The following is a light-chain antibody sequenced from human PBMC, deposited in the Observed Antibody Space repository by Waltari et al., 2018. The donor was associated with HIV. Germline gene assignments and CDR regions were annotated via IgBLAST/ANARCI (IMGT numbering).Light chain of an antibody. CDR3: QSYDSGLRV. Sequence: QSVLTQPPSVSGAPGPRVTSSCTGSSSNIGAGSDVHWYQQLPGTAPKLLIYDNNNRPSGVPDRFSGSKSGTSASLAITGLQAEDEADYYCQSYDSGLRVFGGGTKLTVL. J-gene: IGLJ3*02. CDR1: SSNIGAGSD. V-gene: IGLV1-40*01. CDR2: DNN.